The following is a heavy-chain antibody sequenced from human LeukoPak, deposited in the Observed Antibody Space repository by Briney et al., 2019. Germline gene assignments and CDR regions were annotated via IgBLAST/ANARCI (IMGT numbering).Heavy chain of an antibody. J-gene: IGHJ4*02. CDR3: AKDRCLYCSGGSCYDY. D-gene: IGHD2-15*01. V-gene: IGHV3-30*02. CDR2: IRYDGSNK. CDR1: GFTFSSYG. Sequence: GSLRLSCAASGFTFSSYGMHWVRQAPGKGLEWVAFIRYDGSNKYYADSVKGRFTISRDNSKNTLYLQMNSLRAEDTAVYYCAKDRCLYCSGGSCYDYWGQGTLVTVSS.